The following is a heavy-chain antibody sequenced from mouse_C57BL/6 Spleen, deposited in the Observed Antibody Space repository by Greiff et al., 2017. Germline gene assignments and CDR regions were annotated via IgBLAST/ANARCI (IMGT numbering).Heavy chain of an antibody. V-gene: IGHV1-19*01. J-gene: IGHJ2*01. CDR1: GYTFTDYY. D-gene: IGHD3-2*02. CDR3: ARRAQALYLDY. Sequence: EVHLVESGPVLVKPGASVKMSCKASGYTFTDYYMNWVKQSHGKSLEWIGVINPYNGGTSYNQKFKGKATLTVDKSSSTAYMELNSLTSEDSAVYYCARRAQALYLDYWGQGTTLTVSS. CDR2: INPYNGGT.